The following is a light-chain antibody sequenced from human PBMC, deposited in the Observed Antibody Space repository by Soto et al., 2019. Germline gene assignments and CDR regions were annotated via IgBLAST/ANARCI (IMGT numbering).Light chain of an antibody. J-gene: IGKJ1*01. CDR1: QSISDN. CDR3: QQYDNWPKT. V-gene: IGKV3-15*01. CDR2: AAS. Sequence: EIVMTQSPATLSVSPGERATLSCRASQSISDNLAWYHQKPGQAPRLLIYAASTRATGIPARISGSGSGTEFTLTISSLQSEDFAVYYCQQYDNWPKTFGQGTKVEIK.